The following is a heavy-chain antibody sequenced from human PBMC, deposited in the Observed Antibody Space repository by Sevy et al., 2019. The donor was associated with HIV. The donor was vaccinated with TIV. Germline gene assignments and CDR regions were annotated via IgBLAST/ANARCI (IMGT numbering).Heavy chain of an antibody. V-gene: IGHV1-18*01. Sequence: ASEKVSCKASGYTFTSYGITWVRQAPGQGLEWMGWISTYNTNYAQKLQGRVTMTTDTSTSTVYMELRSLRSDDTAVYYCAKDSGINPMIVVALRYWGQGTLVTVSS. CDR1: GYTFTSYG. CDR3: AKDSGINPMIVVALRY. D-gene: IGHD3-22*01. J-gene: IGHJ4*02. CDR2: ISTYNT.